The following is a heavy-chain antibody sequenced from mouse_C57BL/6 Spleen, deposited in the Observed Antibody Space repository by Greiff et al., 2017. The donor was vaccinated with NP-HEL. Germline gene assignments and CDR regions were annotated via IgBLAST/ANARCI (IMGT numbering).Heavy chain of an antibody. CDR1: GYAFSSSW. J-gene: IGHJ2*01. CDR3: PRDYDYFDY. Sequence: VQLQQSGPELVKPGASVKISCKASGYAFSSSWMNWVKQRPGTGLEWIGRIYPGDGDTNYNGKFKGKATLTADKSSSTAYMQLSSLTSEDSAVYLCPRDYDYFDYWGQGTTLTVSS. CDR2: IYPGDGDT. D-gene: IGHD2-4*01. V-gene: IGHV1-82*01.